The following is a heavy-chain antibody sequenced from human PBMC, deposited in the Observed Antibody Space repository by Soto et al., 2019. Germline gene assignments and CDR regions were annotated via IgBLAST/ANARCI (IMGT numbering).Heavy chain of an antibody. CDR2: IYHSGST. V-gene: IGHV4-30-2*01. J-gene: IGHJ6*02. CDR1: GGSISSGGYS. Sequence: PSETLSLTCAVSGGSISSGGYSWSWIRQPPGKGLEWIGYIYHSGSTYYNPSLKSRVTISVDRSKNQFSLKLSSVTAADTAVYYCARGGWAAPGYYYGMDVWGQGTTVTVSS. D-gene: IGHD1-26*01. CDR3: ARGGWAAPGYYYGMDV.